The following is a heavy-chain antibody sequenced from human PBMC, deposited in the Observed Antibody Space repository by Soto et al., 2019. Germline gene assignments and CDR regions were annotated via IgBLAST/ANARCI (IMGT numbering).Heavy chain of an antibody. CDR3: ARDPPSSAYYDTKGSYYYYGMDV. D-gene: IGHD3-9*01. V-gene: IGHV3-48*02. CDR2: ISSSSSTI. CDR1: GFTFSSYS. Sequence: GGSLRLSCAASGFTFSSYSMNWVRQAPGKGLEWVSYISSSSSTIYYADSVKGRFTISRDNAKNSLYLQMNSLRDEDTAVYYCARDPPSSAYYDTKGSYYYYGMDVWGQGTTVTVSS. J-gene: IGHJ6*02.